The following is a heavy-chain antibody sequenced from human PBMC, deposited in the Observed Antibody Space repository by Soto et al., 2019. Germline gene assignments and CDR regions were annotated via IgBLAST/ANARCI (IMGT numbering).Heavy chain of an antibody. V-gene: IGHV3-23*01. D-gene: IGHD2-21*01. CDR1: GFTFSSYA. Sequence: EVQLLESGGALVQPGGSLRLSCAASGFTFSSYAMTWVRQAPGKGLEWVSSISGSGGTTYYADSVKGRFTISRDSSKNTLYLEMNSLRAEEKAMYYCAKASGMVAIREVFDYWGQGTLVTISS. J-gene: IGHJ4*02. CDR3: AKASGMVAIREVFDY. CDR2: ISGSGGTT.